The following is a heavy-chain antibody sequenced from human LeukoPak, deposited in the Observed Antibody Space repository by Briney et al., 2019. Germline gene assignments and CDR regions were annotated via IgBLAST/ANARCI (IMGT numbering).Heavy chain of an antibody. CDR2: ISSNGGST. CDR1: GFTFSSYA. J-gene: IGHJ4*02. V-gene: IGHV3-64*01. CDR3: ARERGGFDY. Sequence: PGGSLRLSCAASGFTFSSYAMHWVRQAPGKGLEYVSAISSNGGSTYYANSVKGRCTISRDNPKHTLYLQMGSLRAEDMAVYYCARERGGFDYWGQGTLVTVSS. D-gene: IGHD3-16*01.